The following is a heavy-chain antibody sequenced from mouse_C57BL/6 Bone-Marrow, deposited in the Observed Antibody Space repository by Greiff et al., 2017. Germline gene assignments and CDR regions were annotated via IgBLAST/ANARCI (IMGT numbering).Heavy chain of an antibody. CDR3: ARACHYSNYQPQYYFDY. J-gene: IGHJ2*01. CDR1: GFTFSSYA. CDR2: ISDGGRYT. Sequence: VQLKESGGGLVKPGGSLKLSCAASGFTFSSYAMSWVRQTPEKRLEGVATISDGGRYTYYPDNVKGRFTISRDNAKNNLYLQMSHLKSEDTAMYYCARACHYSNYQPQYYFDYWGQGATLTVSS. D-gene: IGHD2-5*01. V-gene: IGHV5-4*01.